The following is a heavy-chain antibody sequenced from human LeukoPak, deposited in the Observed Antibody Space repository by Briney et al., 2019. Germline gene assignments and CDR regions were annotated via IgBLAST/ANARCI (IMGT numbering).Heavy chain of an antibody. Sequence: EPSETLSLTCTVSGGSISSYYWSWIRQPPGKGLEWIGYIYYSGSTNYNPSLKSRVTISVDTSKNQFSLKLSSVTAADTAVYYCARSVWYYYDSSGYYYIDYWGQGTLVTVSS. J-gene: IGHJ4*02. V-gene: IGHV4-59*01. D-gene: IGHD3-22*01. CDR3: ARSVWYYYDSSGYYYIDY. CDR2: IYYSGST. CDR1: GGSISSYY.